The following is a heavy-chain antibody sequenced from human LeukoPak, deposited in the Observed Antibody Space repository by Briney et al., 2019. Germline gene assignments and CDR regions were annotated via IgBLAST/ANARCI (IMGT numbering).Heavy chain of an antibody. D-gene: IGHD3-3*01. J-gene: IGHJ4*02. CDR3: ASLLRFLEWLTH. V-gene: IGHV4-38-2*01. Sequence: SETLSPTCAVSGYSISSGYYWGWIRQPPGKGLEWIGSIYHSGSTYYNPSLKSRVTISVDTSKNQFSLKLGSVTAADTAVYYCASLLRFLEWLTHWGQGTLVTVSS. CDR1: GYSISSGYY. CDR2: IYHSGST.